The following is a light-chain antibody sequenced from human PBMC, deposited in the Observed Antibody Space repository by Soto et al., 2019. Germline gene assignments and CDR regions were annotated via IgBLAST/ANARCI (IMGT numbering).Light chain of an antibody. CDR2: DVG. V-gene: IGLV2-14*03. CDR3: ASYTSTTTPV. CDR1: SSDVGGYNF. J-gene: IGLJ1*01. Sequence: QSVLTQPASVSGSPGHWITISCTGTSSDVGGYNFVSWYQHHPGKAPKLLIYDVGNRPSGVSDRFSGSKSGNTASLTISGLRAEDEAEYHCASYTSTTTPVFGTGTKVTVL.